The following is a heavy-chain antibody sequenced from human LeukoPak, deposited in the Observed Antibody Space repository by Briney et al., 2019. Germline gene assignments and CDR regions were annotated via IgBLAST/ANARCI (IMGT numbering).Heavy chain of an antibody. CDR2: ISGSGGST. Sequence: GGSLRLSCAASGFTFSSYAMSWVRQAPGKGLEWVSAISGSGGSTYYADSVKGRFTISRDNSKNTLYLQMNSLRAEDTAVYYCAKDRIVGVTSKTFDYWGQGTLVTVSS. V-gene: IGHV3-23*01. CDR1: GFTFSSYA. J-gene: IGHJ4*02. CDR3: AKDRIVGVTSKTFDY. D-gene: IGHD1-26*01.